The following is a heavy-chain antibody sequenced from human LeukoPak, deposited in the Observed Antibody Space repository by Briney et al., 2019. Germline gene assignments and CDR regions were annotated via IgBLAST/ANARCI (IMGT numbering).Heavy chain of an antibody. Sequence: GGSLRLSCAASGFTFSDYSMNWVRQAPGKGLEWVSSISSSSSYIYYADSVRGRFTISRDNAKNSLYLQMNSLRAEDTAVYYCARAPYSTADYWGQGTLVTVSS. J-gene: IGHJ4*02. CDR1: GFTFSDYS. D-gene: IGHD6-13*01. CDR3: ARAPYSTADY. V-gene: IGHV3-21*01. CDR2: ISSSSSYI.